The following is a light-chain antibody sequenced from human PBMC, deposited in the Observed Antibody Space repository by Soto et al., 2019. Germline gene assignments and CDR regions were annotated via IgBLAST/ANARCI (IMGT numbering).Light chain of an antibody. J-gene: IGKJ4*01. CDR1: QSISNN. CDR3: QQYDKWPPLT. Sequence: IVLTQSPAILALSPGDRATLSCRASQSISNNLAWYQQKVGQAPRLLIYGATTRDTGIPARSIGSGSGTEFTLTISSLQTEDFAVYYCQQYDKWPPLTFGGGTKVDIK. CDR2: GAT. V-gene: IGKV3-15*01.